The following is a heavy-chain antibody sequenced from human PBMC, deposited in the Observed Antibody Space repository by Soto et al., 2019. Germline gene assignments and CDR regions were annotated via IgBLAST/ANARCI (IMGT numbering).Heavy chain of an antibody. CDR2: ISAYNGNT. V-gene: IGHV1-18*01. J-gene: IGHJ6*02. Sequence: ASVKVSCKASGYTFTSYGISWVRQAPGQGLEWMGWISAYNGNTKYAQKLQGRGTMTTDTAKSTAYMTLRRLRSDDTAVYSCARDVADIVATPRAGDYYYYYFGMDVWGQGTTVSVSS. CDR3: ARDVADIVATPRAGDYYYYYFGMDV. CDR1: GYTFTSYG. D-gene: IGHD5-12*01.